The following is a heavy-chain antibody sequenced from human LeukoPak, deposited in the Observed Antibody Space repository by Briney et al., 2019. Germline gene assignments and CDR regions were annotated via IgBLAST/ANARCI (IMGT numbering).Heavy chain of an antibody. D-gene: IGHD6-25*01. CDR3: ARVARDSSAWYSVDY. V-gene: IGHV4-39*07. CDR1: GGSISSGSYY. CDR2: THHSGST. J-gene: IGHJ4*02. Sequence: SETLSLTRTVSGGSISSGSYYWGWIRQPPGKGLGWIGSTHHSGSTYYNPSLKSRVTISMDTSKNQFSLKLSSVTAADTAMYYCARVARDSSAWYSVDYWGQGGLVTVSS.